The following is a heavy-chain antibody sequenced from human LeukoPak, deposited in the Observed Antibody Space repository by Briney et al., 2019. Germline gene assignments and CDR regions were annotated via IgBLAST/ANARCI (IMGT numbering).Heavy chain of an antibody. Sequence: GGSLRLSCAASGFTFSSYAMSWVRQAPGKGLEWVSAISGSGGSTYYADSVRGRFTISRDNSKNTLYPQMNSLRAEDTAVYYCARRYGAATHYYDSSGYLYYFDYWGQGTLVTVSS. V-gene: IGHV3-23*01. D-gene: IGHD3-22*01. CDR3: ARRYGAATHYYDSSGYLYYFDY. CDR1: GFTFSSYA. CDR2: ISGSGGST. J-gene: IGHJ4*02.